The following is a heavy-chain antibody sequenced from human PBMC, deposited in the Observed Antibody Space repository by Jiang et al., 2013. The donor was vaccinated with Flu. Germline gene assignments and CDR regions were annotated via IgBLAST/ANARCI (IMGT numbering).Heavy chain of an antibody. Sequence: LLKPSETLSLTCAVYGGSFSGYYWSWIRQPPGKGLEWIGEINHSGSTNYNPSLKSRVTISVDTSKNQFSLKLSSVTAADTAVYYCANEYSSSSFPSPFRHGMDVWGQGTTVTVSS. CDR3: ANEYSSSSFPSPFRHGMDV. J-gene: IGHJ6*02. D-gene: IGHD6-6*01. CDR2: INHSGST. CDR1: GGSFSGYY. V-gene: IGHV4-34*01.